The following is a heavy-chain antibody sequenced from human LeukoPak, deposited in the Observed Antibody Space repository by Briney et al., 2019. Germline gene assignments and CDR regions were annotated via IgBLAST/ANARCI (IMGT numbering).Heavy chain of an antibody. Sequence: GGSLRLSCAASGFTFSDYYMSWIRQAPGKGLEWVSYISSSGSTIYYADSVKGRFTISRDNAKNSLYLRMNSLRAEDTAVYYCARVSYSNYFDYWGQGTLVTVSS. CDR1: GFTFSDYY. J-gene: IGHJ4*02. CDR2: ISSSGSTI. CDR3: ARVSYSNYFDY. V-gene: IGHV3-11*01. D-gene: IGHD4-11*01.